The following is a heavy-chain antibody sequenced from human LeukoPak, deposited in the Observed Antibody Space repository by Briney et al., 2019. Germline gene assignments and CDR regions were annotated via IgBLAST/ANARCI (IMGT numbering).Heavy chain of an antibody. J-gene: IGHJ4*02. CDR2: INWNGGST. CDR1: GFTFDDYG. CDR3: ARDMYYYDSSGYPIADY. V-gene: IGHV3-20*04. D-gene: IGHD3-22*01. Sequence: GGSLRLSCAASGFTFDDYGMSWARQAPGKWLEWVSGINWNGGSTGYADSVKGRFTISRDNAKNSLYLQMNSLRAEDTALCYCARDMYYYDSSGYPIADYWGQGTLVTVSS.